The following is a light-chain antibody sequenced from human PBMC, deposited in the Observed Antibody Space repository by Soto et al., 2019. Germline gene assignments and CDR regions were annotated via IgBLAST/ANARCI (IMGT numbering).Light chain of an antibody. CDR3: QSYDSGRSHWV. CDR1: SSNIGAGYD. Sequence: QSVLTQPPSVSGAPGQRVTISCTGSSSNIGAGYDVHWYQQLPGTAPKLLIYGNSKRPSGVPDRFSGSKSGTSASLAITGFQAEDEADYDCQSYDSGRSHWVFGGGTKVTVL. J-gene: IGLJ3*02. V-gene: IGLV1-40*01. CDR2: GNS.